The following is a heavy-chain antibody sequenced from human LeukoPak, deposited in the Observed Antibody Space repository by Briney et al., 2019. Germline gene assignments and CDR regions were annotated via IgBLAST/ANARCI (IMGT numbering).Heavy chain of an antibody. CDR1: GFTFSRYS. V-gene: IGHV3-48*02. CDR2: ISSSSSTV. J-gene: IGHJ4*02. D-gene: IGHD3-10*01. Sequence: GGSLRLSCAASGFTFSRYSMDWVRQAPGKGLEWVSYISSSSSTVYYADSLKGRFTISRDNAKNSLYLQMNSLRDEDTAVYYCARAQTYYGSGSYLYWGQGTLVTVSS. CDR3: ARAQTYYGSGSYLY.